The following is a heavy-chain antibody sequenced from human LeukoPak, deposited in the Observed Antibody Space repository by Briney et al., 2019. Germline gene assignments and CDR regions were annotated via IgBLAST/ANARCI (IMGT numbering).Heavy chain of an antibody. CDR1: GASFNSDDQY. Sequence: SETLSLTCTVSGASFNSDDQYWNWIRHSPGKGLEWIGSIHPRGMLYNNPSLESRVTMSRDTSKNKFSLNLNSVTAADTAVYFCSRGLDSRKLGYWGQGILVTVSS. V-gene: IGHV4-31*03. D-gene: IGHD3-22*01. CDR2: IHPRGML. CDR3: SRGLDSRKLGY. J-gene: IGHJ4*02.